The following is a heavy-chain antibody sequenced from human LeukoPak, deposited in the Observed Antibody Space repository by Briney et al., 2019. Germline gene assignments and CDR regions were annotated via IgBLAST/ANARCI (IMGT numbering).Heavy chain of an antibody. D-gene: IGHD2-2*01. Sequence: GGSLRLSCAASGFTFSNAWMSWVRQAPGKGLEWVGRIKSKTGGGTTDYAAPVKGRFTISRDDSKNTLYLQMNSLKTEDTAVYYCTTTIGYCSSTSCSNWFDPWGQGTLVTVSS. CDR3: TTTIGYCSSTSCSNWFDP. CDR2: IKSKTGGGTT. CDR1: GFTFSNAW. J-gene: IGHJ5*02. V-gene: IGHV3-15*01.